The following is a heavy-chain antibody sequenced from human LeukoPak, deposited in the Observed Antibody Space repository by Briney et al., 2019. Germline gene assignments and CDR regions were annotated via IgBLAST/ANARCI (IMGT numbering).Heavy chain of an antibody. D-gene: IGHD3-22*01. V-gene: IGHV3-30*18. CDR1: GFTFSSYG. Sequence: GGSLILSCAASGFTFSSYGMHWVRQAPGKGLEWVAVISYDGSNKYYADSVKGRFTISRDNSKNTLYLQMNSLRAEDTAVYYCAKVGLGSLYDSSGPLDYWGQGTLVTVSS. CDR2: ISYDGSNK. CDR3: AKVGLGSLYDSSGPLDY. J-gene: IGHJ4*02.